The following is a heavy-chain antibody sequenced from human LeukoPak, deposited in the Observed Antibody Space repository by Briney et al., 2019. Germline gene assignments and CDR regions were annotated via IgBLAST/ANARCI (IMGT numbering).Heavy chain of an antibody. V-gene: IGHV3-30-3*01. Sequence: GSLRLSCAASGFTFSNYVIQWVRQAPGKGLEWLAVISYDGTNKYYADSVKGRFTISRDHSQSTVDLQMNTLRGADTAVYYCVRSSTYYNTDVWGKGTTVTVSS. J-gene: IGHJ6*03. CDR1: GFTFSNYV. CDR3: VRSSTYYNTDV. CDR2: ISYDGTNK. D-gene: IGHD3-10*01.